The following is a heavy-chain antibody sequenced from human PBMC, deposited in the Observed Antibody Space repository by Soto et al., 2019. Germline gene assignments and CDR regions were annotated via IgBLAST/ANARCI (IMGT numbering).Heavy chain of an antibody. CDR3: AHRLGGIGVAGTFDY. Sequence: QITLKESGPTLVKPTQTLTLTCTFSGFSLSTSGVGVCWIRQPPGEALEWLALIYWDDDKRYSPSLKSRLTITKDTSKNQVVLTMTNMDPVDTATYYCAHRLGGIGVAGTFDYWGQGTLVTVSS. CDR1: GFSLSTSGVG. D-gene: IGHD6-19*01. J-gene: IGHJ4*02. CDR2: IYWDDDK. V-gene: IGHV2-5*02.